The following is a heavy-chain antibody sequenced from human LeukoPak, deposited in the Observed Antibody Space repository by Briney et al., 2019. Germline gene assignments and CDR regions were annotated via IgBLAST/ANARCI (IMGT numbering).Heavy chain of an antibody. CDR2: IHYSGST. D-gene: IGHD2-2*01. J-gene: IGHJ3*02. CDR1: GGSISGYY. V-gene: IGHV4-59*01. CDR3: ARSSTWNDGFDI. Sequence: SETLSLTCPVSGGSISGYYWSWIRQPLGKGLEWIGYIHYSGSTNYKSPLKSRITISTDTSKNQFSLKLDSVTAADTAVYYCARSSTWNDGFDIWGQGIMVIVSS.